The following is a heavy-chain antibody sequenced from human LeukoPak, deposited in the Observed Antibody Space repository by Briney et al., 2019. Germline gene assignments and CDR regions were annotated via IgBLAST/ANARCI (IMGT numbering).Heavy chain of an antibody. D-gene: IGHD2-21*02. CDR2: INPNSGGK. CDR3: ARAVVTATHDY. V-gene: IGHV1-2*06. Sequence: ASVKVSCKASGYTFTGYYMHWVRQAPGQGLGWMGRINPNSGGKNYAQKFQGRVTMTRDTSISTAYMELSRLRSDDTAVYYCARAVVTATHDYWGQGTLVTVSS. J-gene: IGHJ4*02. CDR1: GYTFTGYY.